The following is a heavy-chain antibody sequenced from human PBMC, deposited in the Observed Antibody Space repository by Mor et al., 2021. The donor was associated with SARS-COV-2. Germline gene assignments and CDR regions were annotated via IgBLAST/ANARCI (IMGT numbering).Heavy chain of an antibody. J-gene: IGHJ6*02. CDR3: ARGYGDKSFYYGMDV. CDR2: KSDGSTT. D-gene: IGHD4-17*01. Sequence: KSDGSTTNYADSLKGRFTISRDNAKNTLYLQVNNLRSEDTAVYYCARGYGDKSFYYGMDVWGQGTTVTVSS. V-gene: IGHV3-74*01.